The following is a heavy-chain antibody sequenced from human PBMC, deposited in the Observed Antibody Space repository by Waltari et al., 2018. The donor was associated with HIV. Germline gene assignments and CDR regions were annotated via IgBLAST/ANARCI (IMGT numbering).Heavy chain of an antibody. CDR2: VIPIVGTA. V-gene: IGHV1-69*01. CDR3: ASYGTRAVAAQGGGWFDP. CDR1: GGTFSSYA. D-gene: IGHD6-19*01. Sequence: QVQLVQSGAEVKKPGSSVKVSCKASGGTFSSYAISWVRQAPGQGLEWMGGVIPIVGTANYARKFQGRVTITADESTSTAYMELSSLRSEDTAVYYCASYGTRAVAAQGGGWFDPWGQGTLVTVSS. J-gene: IGHJ5*02.